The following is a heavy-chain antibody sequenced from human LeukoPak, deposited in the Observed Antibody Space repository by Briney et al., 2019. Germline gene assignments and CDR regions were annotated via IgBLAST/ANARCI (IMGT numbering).Heavy chain of an antibody. CDR2: ISYDGSNK. CDR3: ARDRLRAMDV. Sequence: PGRSLRLSCAASGFTFSSYGMHWVRQAPGKGLEWVAVISYDGSNKYYADSVKGRFTISRDNAKNSLYLQMNSPRAEDTAVYYCARDRLRAMDVWGQGTTVTVSS. D-gene: IGHD5/OR15-5a*01. V-gene: IGHV3-30*03. CDR1: GFTFSSYG. J-gene: IGHJ6*02.